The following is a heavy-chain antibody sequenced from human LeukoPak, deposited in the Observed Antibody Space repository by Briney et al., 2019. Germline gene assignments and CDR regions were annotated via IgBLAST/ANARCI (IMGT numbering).Heavy chain of an antibody. CDR2: IYYSGST. D-gene: IGHD2-2*01. CDR1: GGSISGYY. V-gene: IGHV4-59*01. J-gene: IGHJ4*02. CDR3: ARTAGDCSSTSCYDY. Sequence: SETLSLTCTVSGGSISGYYWSWIRQPPGKGLQWIGYIYYSGSTNYNPSLKSRVTISVDTSKNQFSLKVSSVTAADTAVYYCARTAGDCSSTSCYDYWGQGTLVTVSS.